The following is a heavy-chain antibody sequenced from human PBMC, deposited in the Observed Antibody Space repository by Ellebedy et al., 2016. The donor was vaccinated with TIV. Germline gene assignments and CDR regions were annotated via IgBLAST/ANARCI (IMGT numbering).Heavy chain of an antibody. Sequence: AASVKVSCKASGYTFTSYGISWVRQAPGQGLEWMGWISAYNGNTNYAQKLQGRVTMTTDTSTSTAYMELRSLRSDETAEYYFSRDLQGGFGELLSVDYWGQGTLVTVSS. V-gene: IGHV1-18*01. CDR2: ISAYNGNT. D-gene: IGHD3-10*01. CDR3: SRDLQGGFGELLSVDY. J-gene: IGHJ4*02. CDR1: GYTFTSYG.